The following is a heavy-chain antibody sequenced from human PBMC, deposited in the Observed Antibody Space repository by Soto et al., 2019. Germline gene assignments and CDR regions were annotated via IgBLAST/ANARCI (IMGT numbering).Heavy chain of an antibody. D-gene: IGHD3-3*01. V-gene: IGHV3-23*01. CDR1: GFTFSSYA. J-gene: IGHJ6*02. CDR2: ISGSGGST. CDR3: AKIGTQDYDFWSGSFGYYGMDV. Sequence: EVQLLESGGGLVQPGGSLRLSCAASGFTFSSYAMSWVRQAPGKGLEWVSAISGSGGSTYYADSVKGRFTISRDNSKNTLYLQMNRLRAEDTAVYYCAKIGTQDYDFWSGSFGYYGMDVWGQGTTVTVSS.